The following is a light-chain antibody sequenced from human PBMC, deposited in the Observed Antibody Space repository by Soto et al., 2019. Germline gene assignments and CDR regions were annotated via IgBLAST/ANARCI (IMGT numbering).Light chain of an antibody. V-gene: IGKV3-11*01. CDR2: DAV. CDR1: QSVSSY. CDR3: QQRINWPLT. J-gene: IGKJ4*01. Sequence: ETVLTHSPATLSLSPGEIATLSCRASQSVSSYLAWYQQKPGQAPRLLIYDAVNRATGIPARFSGSGSGTDFTLTIGSLEPEDSGVYYCQQRINWPLTFGGGTKVDIK.